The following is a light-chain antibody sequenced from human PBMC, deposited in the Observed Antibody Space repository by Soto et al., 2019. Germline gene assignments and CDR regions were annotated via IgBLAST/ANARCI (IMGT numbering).Light chain of an antibody. CDR1: SSDVAFYNH. CDR2: EVN. J-gene: IGLJ1*01. CDR3: SSFASTHTYV. V-gene: IGLV2-14*01. Sequence: QSALTQPASVSGSPGQSITISCTGTSSDVAFYNHVSWYQQHPGKAPKLLIYEVNNRPSGVSHRFSGSKSGNTASLTISGLHDEDEADYYCSSFASTHTYVFGTGTKLTVL.